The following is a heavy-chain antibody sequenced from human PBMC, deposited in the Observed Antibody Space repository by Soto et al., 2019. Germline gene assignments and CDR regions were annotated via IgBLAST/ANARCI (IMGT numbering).Heavy chain of an antibody. CDR3: ARDGGVGGVAATPSYYYGMDV. Sequence: VASVEVSCRASGGTFSSYAISWVRQAPGQGLEWMGGIIPIFGTANYAQKLQGRVTMTTDTSTSTAYMELRSLRSDDTAVYYCARDGGVGGVAATPSYYYGMDVGAKGTTATVPS. V-gene: IGHV1-69*05. CDR2: IIPIFGTA. CDR1: GGTFSSYA. J-gene: IGHJ6*04. D-gene: IGHD2-15*01.